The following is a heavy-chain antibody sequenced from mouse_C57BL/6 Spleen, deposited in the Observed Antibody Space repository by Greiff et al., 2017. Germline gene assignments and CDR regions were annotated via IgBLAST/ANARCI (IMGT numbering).Heavy chain of an antibody. CDR2: IWTGGGT. V-gene: IGHV2-9-1*01. CDR1: GFSLTSYA. J-gene: IGHJ4*01. Sequence: VHLVESGPGLVAPSQSLSITCTVSGFSLTSYAISWVRQPPGKGLEWFGVIWTGGGTNYNSALKSRLSISKDNSKSQVFLKMNSLQTDDTARYYCARNSLLRAMDYWGQGTSVTVSS. D-gene: IGHD1-1*01. CDR3: ARNSLLRAMDY.